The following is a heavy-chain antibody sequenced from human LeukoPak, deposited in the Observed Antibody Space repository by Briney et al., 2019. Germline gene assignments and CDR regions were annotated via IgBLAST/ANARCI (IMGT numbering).Heavy chain of an antibody. CDR1: GGSISSSSYY. CDR2: IYYSGST. V-gene: IGHV4-39*01. D-gene: IGHD3-3*01. J-gene: IGHJ4*02. CDR3: ARHVYDFWSGYHDY. Sequence: PSETLSLTCTVSGGSISSSSYYWGWIRQPPGKGLEWIGSIYYSGSTYYNPSLKSRVTISVDTSKNQFSLKLSSVTAADTAVYYCARHVYDFWSGYHDYWGQGTLVTVSS.